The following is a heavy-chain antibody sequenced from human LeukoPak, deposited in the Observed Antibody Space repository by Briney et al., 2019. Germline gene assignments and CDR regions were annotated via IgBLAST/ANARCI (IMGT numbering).Heavy chain of an antibody. CDR3: ARDRRGSGKNFDY. D-gene: IGHD3-10*01. CDR1: GGTVSSCT. Sequence: SVKLSCKASGGTVSSCTSSWVRQAPGQGLEWMGRMIPLLGIANYAQKIQGRVTITADKTTSTAYKELSSLRSEDTAVYYCARDRRGSGKNFDYWGQGTLVTVSS. V-gene: IGHV1-69*04. CDR2: MIPLLGIA. J-gene: IGHJ4*02.